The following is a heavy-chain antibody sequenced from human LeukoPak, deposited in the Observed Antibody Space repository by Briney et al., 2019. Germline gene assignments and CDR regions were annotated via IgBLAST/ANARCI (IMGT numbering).Heavy chain of an antibody. CDR3: AAGGNSGVYYYYYMDV. Sequence: SETLSLTCTVSGGSISSGGYYWSWVRQPPGKGLEWIGYIYHSGSTYYNPSLKSRVTISVDRSKNQFSLKLSSVTAADTAVYYCAAGGNSGVYYYYYMDVWGKGTTVTVSS. CDR2: IYHSGST. D-gene: IGHD4-23*01. CDR1: GGSISSGGYY. V-gene: IGHV4-30-2*01. J-gene: IGHJ6*03.